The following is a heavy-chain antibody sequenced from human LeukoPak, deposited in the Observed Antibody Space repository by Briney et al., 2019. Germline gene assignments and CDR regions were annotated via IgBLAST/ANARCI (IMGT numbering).Heavy chain of an antibody. Sequence: ASVTVSFTDSGYTFTIYAMNWVRQAPGQGLEWMGWINTNTGKPTYTQGFSGGVVFSLDTSVSTAYLQISSLKAEDTAVYYCASPDRRLERRTYYYYYMDVWGKGTTVTVSS. CDR3: ASPDRRLERRTYYYYYMDV. V-gene: IGHV7-4-1*02. D-gene: IGHD1-1*01. CDR2: INTNTGKP. J-gene: IGHJ6*03. CDR1: GYTFTIYA.